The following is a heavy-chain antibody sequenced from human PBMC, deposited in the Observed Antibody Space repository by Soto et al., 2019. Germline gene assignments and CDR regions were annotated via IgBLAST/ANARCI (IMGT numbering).Heavy chain of an antibody. D-gene: IGHD1-26*01. CDR3: ARDRRGATRENYYGMDV. Sequence: GGSVKVSCKASGYTFTSYYMHWVRQAPGQGLEWMGIINPSGGSTSYAQKFQGRVTMTRDTSTSTVYMELSSLRSEDTAVYYCARDRRGATRENYYGMDVWGQGTTVTVSS. CDR1: GYTFTSYY. V-gene: IGHV1-46*01. J-gene: IGHJ6*02. CDR2: INPSGGST.